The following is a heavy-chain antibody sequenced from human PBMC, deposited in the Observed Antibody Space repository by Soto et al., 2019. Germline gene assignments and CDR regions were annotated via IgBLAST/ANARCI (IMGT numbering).Heavy chain of an antibody. CDR3: AGIMYTSSWYFWFDP. J-gene: IGHJ5*02. D-gene: IGHD6-13*01. Sequence: SVKVSCNATGCPFSSYAISWVRQAPGQGLEWMGGIIPIFGTANYAQKFQGRVTITADESTSTAYMELSSLRSEDTAVYYCAGIMYTSSWYFWFDPWGQRTLVTVSS. CDR1: GCPFSSYA. V-gene: IGHV1-69*01. CDR2: IIPIFGTA.